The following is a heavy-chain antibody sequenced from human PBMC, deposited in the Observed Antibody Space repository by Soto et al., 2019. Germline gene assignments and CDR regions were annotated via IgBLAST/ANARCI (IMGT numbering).Heavy chain of an antibody. Sequence: EVQLVESGGGLVKPGGSLRLSCAASGFTFSSYSMNWVRQAPGKGLEWVSSISSSSSYIYYADSVKGRFTISRDNAKNSLYLQMNSLRAEDTAVYYCARVRPMIVVVNAFDIWGQGTMVTVSS. D-gene: IGHD3-22*01. J-gene: IGHJ3*02. CDR2: ISSSSSYI. V-gene: IGHV3-21*01. CDR3: ARVRPMIVVVNAFDI. CDR1: GFTFSSYS.